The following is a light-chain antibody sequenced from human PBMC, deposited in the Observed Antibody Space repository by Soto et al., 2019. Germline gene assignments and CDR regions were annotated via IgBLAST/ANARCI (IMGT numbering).Light chain of an antibody. CDR3: QLYGRSPTWT. J-gene: IGKJ1*01. CDR1: QSVSRNY. V-gene: IGKV3-20*01. CDR2: VAS. Sequence: EIVLTQSPGTLSLSPGERAVLSCRASQSVSRNYLAWYQQRPGQAPRHLIYVASSRATGIPGRFSGSWSGTDFTLTITRLEPEDFAVYYCQLYGRSPTWTFGPWTKV.